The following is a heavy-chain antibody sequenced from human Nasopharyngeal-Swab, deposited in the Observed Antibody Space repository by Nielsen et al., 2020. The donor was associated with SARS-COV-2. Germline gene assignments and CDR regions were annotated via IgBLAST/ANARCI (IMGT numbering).Heavy chain of an antibody. CDR2: IGTGGDT. CDR1: GFTFSDYD. D-gene: IGHD3-3*01. J-gene: IGHJ4*02. CDR3: ARAPPHYDFWSGYTGGASYFDY. Sequence: GGSLRLSCAVSGFTFSDYDMHWVRQATGQGLEWVSAIGTGGDTYYPGSAKGRITISRENAKNSLYLQMNSLRAGDTAVYYCARAPPHYDFWSGYTGGASYFDYWGQGTLVTVSS. V-gene: IGHV3-13*01.